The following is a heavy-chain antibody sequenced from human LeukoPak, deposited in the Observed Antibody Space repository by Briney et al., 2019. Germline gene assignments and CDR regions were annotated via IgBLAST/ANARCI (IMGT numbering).Heavy chain of an antibody. D-gene: IGHD6-13*01. J-gene: IGHJ5*02. Sequence: ASVKVSCKASGGTFTSYAISWVRQAPGQGLEWMGGIIPIFGTANYAQKFQGRVTITTDESTSTAYMELSSLRSEDTAVYYCARAGSSSWYVPHWFDPWGQGTLVTVSS. V-gene: IGHV1-69*05. CDR3: ARAGSSSWYVPHWFDP. CDR1: GGTFTSYA. CDR2: IIPIFGTA.